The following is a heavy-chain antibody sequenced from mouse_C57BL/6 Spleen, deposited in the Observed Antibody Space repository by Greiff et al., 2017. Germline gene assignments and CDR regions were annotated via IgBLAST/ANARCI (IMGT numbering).Heavy chain of an antibody. D-gene: IGHD2-4*01. CDR1: GYSITSGYD. V-gene: IGHV3-1*01. CDR3: ARAYDYDDAMDD. Sequence: EVKLLESGPGMVKPSPSLSLTRTVTGYSITSGYDWHWIRHFPGNKLEWMGYISYSGSTNYNPSLKSRISITHDTSKNHFFLKLNSVTTEDTATYYCARAYDYDDAMDDWGQGTSVTVSS. CDR2: ISYSGST. J-gene: IGHJ4*01.